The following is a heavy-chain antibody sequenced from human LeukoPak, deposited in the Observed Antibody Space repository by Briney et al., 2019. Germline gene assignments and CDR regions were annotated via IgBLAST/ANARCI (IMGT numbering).Heavy chain of an antibody. CDR2: ISGSGGST. CDR1: GFTFSSYA. V-gene: IGHV3-23*01. Sequence: GGSLRLSCAASGFTFSSYAMSWVRQAPGKGLEWVSAISGSGGSTCYADSVKGRFTISRDNSKNTLYLQMNSLRAEDTAVYYCAKDPHPMGSYYDILTGYLDYWGQGTLVTVSS. D-gene: IGHD3-9*01. CDR3: AKDPHPMGSYYDILTGYLDY. J-gene: IGHJ4*02.